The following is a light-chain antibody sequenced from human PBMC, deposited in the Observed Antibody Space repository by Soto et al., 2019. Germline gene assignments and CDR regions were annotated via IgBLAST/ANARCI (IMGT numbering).Light chain of an antibody. CDR3: QQYGNSPLT. V-gene: IGKV1-5*03. CDR1: QSISKT. CDR2: RAS. J-gene: IGKJ4*01. Sequence: DMQITHTPPNRSAXVGDRVTITCQAGQSISKTLDWYQQKPGQXPKLLXYRASALQRGVPSRFSGSGSGTDFTRTISRLEPEDFALYYCQQYGNSPLTFGGGTKVDIK.